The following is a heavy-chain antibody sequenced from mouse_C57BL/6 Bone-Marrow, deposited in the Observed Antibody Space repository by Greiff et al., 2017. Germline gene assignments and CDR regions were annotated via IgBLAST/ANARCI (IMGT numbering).Heavy chain of an antibody. D-gene: IGHD1-1*01. V-gene: IGHV1-85*01. CDR1: GYTFTSYD. Sequence: QVQLQQSGPELVKPGASVKLSCKASGYTFTSYDINWVKQRPGQGLEWIGRIFPRDGSTKYNEKFKGKATLTVDTSSSTAYMELHSLTSADSAVYFCARDYGSSYWYFDVWGTGTTVTVSS. J-gene: IGHJ1*03. CDR2: IFPRDGST. CDR3: ARDYGSSYWYFDV.